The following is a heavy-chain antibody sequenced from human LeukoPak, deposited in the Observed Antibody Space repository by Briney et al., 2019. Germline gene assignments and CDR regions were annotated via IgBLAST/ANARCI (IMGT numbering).Heavy chain of an antibody. J-gene: IGHJ4*02. V-gene: IGHV4-4*07. CDR1: GGSISSHY. CDR3: AIRTTTVTVEIDY. CDR2: IYTSGST. D-gene: IGHD4-17*01. Sequence: SETLSLTCTVSGGSISSHYWSWIRQPAGKGLEWIGRIYTSGSTNYNPSLKSRVTMSVDTSKNQFSLKLSSVTAADTAVYYCAIRTTTVTVEIDYWGQGTLVTVSS.